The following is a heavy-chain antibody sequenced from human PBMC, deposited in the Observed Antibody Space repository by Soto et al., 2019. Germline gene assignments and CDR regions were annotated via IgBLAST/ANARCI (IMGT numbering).Heavy chain of an antibody. CDR3: ARGKNSFDF. J-gene: IGHJ4*02. V-gene: IGHV3-72*01. CDR1: GFTFSYYY. Sequence: GGSLRLSCAASGFTFSYYYMDWVRQAPGKALEWVGRIRHKANSYTTEYAASVKGRFTISRDDSANSLYLQMNSLHTEDTAVYYCARGKNSFDFWGQGTLVTVSS. CDR2: IRHKANSYTT.